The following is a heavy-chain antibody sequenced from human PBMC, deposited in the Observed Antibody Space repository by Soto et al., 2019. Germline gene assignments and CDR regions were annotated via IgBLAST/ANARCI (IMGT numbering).Heavy chain of an antibody. D-gene: IGHD6-6*01. CDR2: INPDNGGT. CDR3: AREVGKVGYSSSTCDY. J-gene: IGHJ4*02. Sequence: QVQLVQSGAEVKKPGASVKVSCKASGYTFTGHYMYWVRQAPGQGLEWMGWINPDNGGTSYAQKFQGRVTMTTDTTINTAYMEMSRLRSDVRAVYYCAREVGKVGYSSSTCDYWGKGSLVTVST. CDR1: GYTFTGHY. V-gene: IGHV1-2*02.